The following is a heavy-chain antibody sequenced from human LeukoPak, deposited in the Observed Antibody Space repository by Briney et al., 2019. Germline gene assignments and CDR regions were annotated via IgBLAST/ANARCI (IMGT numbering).Heavy chain of an antibody. CDR2: IYYSGST. CDR3: ARDRLPNYDILTGYVGPLYYYYGMDV. J-gene: IGHJ6*02. Sequence: PSETLSLTCTVSGGSISSSSYYWGWIRQPPGKGLEWIGSIYYSGSTYYNPSLKSRVTISVDTSKNQFSLKLSSVTAADTAVYYCARDRLPNYDILTGYVGPLYYYYGMDVWGQGTTVTVSS. D-gene: IGHD3-9*01. CDR1: GGSISSSSYY. V-gene: IGHV4-39*07.